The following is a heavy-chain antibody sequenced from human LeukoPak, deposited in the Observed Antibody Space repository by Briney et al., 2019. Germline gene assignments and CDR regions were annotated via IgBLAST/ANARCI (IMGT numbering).Heavy chain of an antibody. Sequence: GALRLSCAASGFTFSSYAMHWVRQAPGKGLEWVAVISYDGSNKYYADSVKGRFTISRDNAKNSLYLQMNSLRAEDTAVYYCARDESGSYFDYWGQGTLVTVSS. D-gene: IGHD1-26*01. CDR3: ARDESGSYFDY. CDR1: GFTFSSYA. V-gene: IGHV3-30*04. CDR2: ISYDGSNK. J-gene: IGHJ4*02.